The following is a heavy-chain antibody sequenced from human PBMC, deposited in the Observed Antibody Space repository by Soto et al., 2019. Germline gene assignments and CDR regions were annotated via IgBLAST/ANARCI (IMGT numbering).Heavy chain of an antibody. V-gene: IGHV4-34*01. CDR1: GGSFSGYY. Sequence: SETLSLTCAVYGGSFSGYYWSWIRQPPGKGLEWIGEINHSGSTNYNPSLKSRVTISVDTSKNQFSLKLSSVTAADTAVYYCARGEDSSNWYPFDYWGQGRLVTVSS. CDR3: ARGEDSSNWYPFDY. J-gene: IGHJ4*02. CDR2: INHSGST. D-gene: IGHD6-13*01.